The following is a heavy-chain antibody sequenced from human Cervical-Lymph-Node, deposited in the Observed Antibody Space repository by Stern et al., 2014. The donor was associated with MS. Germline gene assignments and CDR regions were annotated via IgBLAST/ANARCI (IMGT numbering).Heavy chain of an antibody. Sequence: QDPLVQSGAAVTKPGASVKVSCKLSGYTLTEVSMHWVRPVAGKGLEWVGGFDPEDGEAINTQEFQGRFTMTEDTSTDTAYMQLSSLKSDDTAVYYCATSGHRLGLDVWGQGTTVSVSS. V-gene: IGHV1-24*01. CDR2: FDPEDGEA. CDR3: ATSGHRLGLDV. J-gene: IGHJ6*02. CDR1: GYTLTEVS. D-gene: IGHD1-14*01.